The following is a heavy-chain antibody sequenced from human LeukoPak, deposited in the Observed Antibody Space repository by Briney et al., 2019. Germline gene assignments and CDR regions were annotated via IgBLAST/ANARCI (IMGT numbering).Heavy chain of an antibody. V-gene: IGHV3-20*04. CDR2: INWNGGST. J-gene: IGHJ4*02. CDR1: GFTFDDYG. CDR3: ARDGEYCSSTSCYGY. Sequence: RSGGSLRLSCAASGFTFDDYGMSWVRQARGKGLEWDSGINWNGGSTGYADSVKVRFTISRDNAKNSLYLQMNSLRVEDTALYYCARDGEYCSSTSCYGYWGQGTLVTVSS. D-gene: IGHD2-2*01.